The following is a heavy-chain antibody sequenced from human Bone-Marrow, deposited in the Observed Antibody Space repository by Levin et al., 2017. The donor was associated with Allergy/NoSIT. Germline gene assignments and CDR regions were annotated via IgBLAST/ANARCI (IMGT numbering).Heavy chain of an antibody. CDR3: ARDISGRPGNNKVRGVIPSY. V-gene: IGHV3-11*05. CDR1: GFTFSDYY. D-gene: IGHD3-10*01. CDR2: IGGRSSDT. J-gene: IGHJ4*02. Sequence: GGSLRLSCAASGFTFSDYYMSWMRQAPGKGLEWVAYIGGRSSDTLFADSAKGRFTISRDNAKTSLYLQMNSLRVEATPVYSCARDISGRPGNNKVRGVIPSYWGQGALVTVSS.